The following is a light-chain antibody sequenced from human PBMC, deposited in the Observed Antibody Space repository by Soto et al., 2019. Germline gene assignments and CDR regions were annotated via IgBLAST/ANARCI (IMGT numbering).Light chain of an antibody. J-gene: IGKJ5*01. CDR1: QSVVKC. V-gene: IGKV3-11*01. CDR3: QQCNNWPPIT. Sequence: EIVLIQSPATLSLSPGERATLSCRASQSVVKCLAWYQQKPGQAPRLLIYDVSSRAPGIPARFSGSGSGTDFTLTISSLEPEDFGVYYCQQCNNWPPITFGQGTRLEIK. CDR2: DVS.